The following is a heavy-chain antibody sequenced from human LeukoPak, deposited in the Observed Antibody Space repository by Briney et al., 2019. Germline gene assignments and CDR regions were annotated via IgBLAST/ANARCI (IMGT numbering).Heavy chain of an antibody. Sequence: SETLSLTCTVSGYSINSGYYWGWIRQPPGEGLEWIGSIYHSGSTYYNPSLKSRVTISVDTSKNQFSLKLSSVTAADTAVYYCAREVPASSPPDYWGQGTLVTVSS. J-gene: IGHJ4*02. CDR3: AREVPASSPPDY. V-gene: IGHV4-38-2*02. CDR1: GYSINSGYY. D-gene: IGHD2-2*01. CDR2: IYHSGST.